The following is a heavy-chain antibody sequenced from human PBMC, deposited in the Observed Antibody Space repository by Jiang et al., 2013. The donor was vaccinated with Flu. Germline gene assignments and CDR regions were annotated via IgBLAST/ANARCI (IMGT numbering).Heavy chain of an antibody. CDR1: GFTFSSYE. CDR3: ARDPSPGDFWSGYYYYYGMDV. V-gene: IGHV3-48*03. D-gene: IGHD3-3*01. J-gene: IGHJ6*02. Sequence: VQLLESGGGLVQPGGSLRLSCAASGFTFSSYEMNWVRQAPGKGLEWVSYISSSGSTIYYADSVKGRFTISRDNAKNSLYLQMNSLRAEDTAVYYCARDPSPGDFWSGYYYYYGMDVWGQGTTVTVSS. CDR2: ISSSGSTI.